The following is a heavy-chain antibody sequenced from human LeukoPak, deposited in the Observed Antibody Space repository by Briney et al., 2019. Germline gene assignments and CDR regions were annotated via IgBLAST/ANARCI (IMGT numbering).Heavy chain of an antibody. J-gene: IGHJ6*02. CDR3: ARSNPKLAQAVVVITRLYYYYYGMDV. D-gene: IGHD3-22*01. CDR1: GGSFSGYY. CDR2: INHSGST. V-gene: IGHV4-34*01. Sequence: PSETLSLTCAVYGGSFSGYYWSWIRQPPGKGLEWIGEINHSGSTNYNPSLKSRVTISVDTSKNQFSLKLSSVTAADTAVYYCARSNPKLAQAVVVITRLYYYYYGMDVWGQGTTVTVSS.